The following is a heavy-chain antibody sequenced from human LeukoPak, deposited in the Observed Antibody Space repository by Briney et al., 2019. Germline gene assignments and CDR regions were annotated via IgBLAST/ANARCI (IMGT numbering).Heavy chain of an antibody. CDR3: ARAFYDFDY. D-gene: IGHD5/OR15-5a*01. V-gene: IGHV1-18*01. J-gene: IGHJ4*02. CDR1: GYTFTTYG. Sequence: ASVKVSCKASGYTFTTYGITWVRQAPGQGLEWMGWISADTGNTNNAQKLQGRVTITTDTSTSTAYMELRSLRSDDTAVYYCARAFYDFDYWGQGTLVTVSS. CDR2: ISADTGNT.